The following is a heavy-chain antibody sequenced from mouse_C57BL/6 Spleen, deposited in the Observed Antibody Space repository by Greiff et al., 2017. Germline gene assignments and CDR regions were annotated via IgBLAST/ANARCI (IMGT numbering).Heavy chain of an antibody. Sequence: VQLQQPGAELVRPGSSVKLSCKASGYTFTSYWMHWVKQGPMQGLEGIGNIDSSDCETHYNQKFKDKATLTVDTSSSTAYMQLSSLTSEDSAVYCCAREAGTFDYWGQGTTLTVSS. D-gene: IGHD4-1*01. CDR2: IDSSDCET. V-gene: IGHV1-52*01. CDR1: GYTFTSYW. J-gene: IGHJ2*01. CDR3: AREAGTFDY.